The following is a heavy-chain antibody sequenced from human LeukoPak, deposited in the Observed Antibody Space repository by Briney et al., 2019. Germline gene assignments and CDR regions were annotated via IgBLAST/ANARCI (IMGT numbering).Heavy chain of an antibody. CDR2: ISGSGGST. Sequence: PGGSLRLSCAASGFTFSSYAMTWVRQAPGKGLEWVSAISGSGGSTYYADSVKGRFTISRDNAKNSLYLQMNSLRAEDTAVYYCASGTLRWPKGAFDYWGQGTLVTVSS. J-gene: IGHJ4*02. D-gene: IGHD4-23*01. CDR1: GFTFSSYA. V-gene: IGHV3-23*01. CDR3: ASGTLRWPKGAFDY.